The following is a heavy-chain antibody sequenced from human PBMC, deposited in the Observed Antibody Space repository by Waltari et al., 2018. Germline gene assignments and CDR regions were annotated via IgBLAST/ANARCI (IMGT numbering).Heavy chain of an antibody. CDR3: AREAGTRTIPTQLFDY. Sequence: QVQLQESGPGLVKPSETLSLTCTVSGGSISSYYWSWIRQPAGKAPDWLGRIYTSGSTNYNPSLKSRVTMSVDTSKNQFSLKLSSVTAADTAVYYCAREAGTRTIPTQLFDYWGQGTLVTVSS. J-gene: IGHJ4*02. CDR1: GGSISSYY. CDR2: IYTSGST. D-gene: IGHD3-3*01. V-gene: IGHV4-4*07.